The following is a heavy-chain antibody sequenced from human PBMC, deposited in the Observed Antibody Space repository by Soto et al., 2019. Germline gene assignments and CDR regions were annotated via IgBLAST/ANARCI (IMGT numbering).Heavy chain of an antibody. CDR3: AKDSSVSSGCYFLADAFDI. V-gene: IGHV3-23*01. CDR2: ISGSGGST. J-gene: IGHJ3*02. D-gene: IGHD2-21*02. Sequence: EVQLLESGGGLVQPGGSLRLSCAASGFTFSSYAMSWVRQAPGKGLEWVSAISGSGGSTYYADSVKGRFTISRDNSKNTLYLQMNSLRAEDTAVYYCAKDSSVSSGCYFLADAFDIWGQGTMVTVSS. CDR1: GFTFSSYA.